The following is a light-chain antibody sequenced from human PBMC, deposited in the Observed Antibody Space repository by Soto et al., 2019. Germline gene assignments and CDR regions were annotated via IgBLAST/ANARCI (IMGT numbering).Light chain of an antibody. Sequence: DIQMTQSPSSVSASVGDRVTITCRASQGISNWLAWYQEKPGKAPKFLIYAASRLQSGVPSRFSGSPSRPSFTLTISSLQPEDSATYYCQQANSFPPTFGGGTKVDIK. V-gene: IGKV1D-12*01. CDR2: AAS. J-gene: IGKJ4*01. CDR3: QQANSFPPT. CDR1: QGISNW.